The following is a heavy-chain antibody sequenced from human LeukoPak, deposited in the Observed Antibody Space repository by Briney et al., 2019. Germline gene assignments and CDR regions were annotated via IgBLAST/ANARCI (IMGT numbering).Heavy chain of an antibody. D-gene: IGHD3-22*01. V-gene: IGHV4-31*03. J-gene: IGHJ4*02. Sequence: NPSETLSLTCTVSGGSISSGGYYWSWIRQHPGKGLEWIGYIYYSGSTYYNPSLKSRVTISVDTSKNQFSLKLSSVTAADTAVYYCARARGDSQPFDYWGQGTLVTVSS. CDR1: GGSISSGGYY. CDR3: ARARGDSQPFDY. CDR2: IYYSGST.